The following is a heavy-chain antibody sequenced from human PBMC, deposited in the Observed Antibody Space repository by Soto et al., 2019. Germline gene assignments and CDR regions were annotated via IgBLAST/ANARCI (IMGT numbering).Heavy chain of an antibody. CDR3: AKDQDIAAAGTPFDY. D-gene: IGHD6-13*01. V-gene: IGHV3-30*18. J-gene: IGHJ4*02. CDR1: GFTFSSYG. CDR2: ISYDGSNK. Sequence: QVQLVESGGGVVQAGRSLRLSCAASGFTFSSYGMHWVRQAPGKGLEWVAVISYDGSNKYYADSVKGRFTISRDNSKNTLYLQMNSLRAEDTAVYYCAKDQDIAAAGTPFDYWGQGTLVTVSS.